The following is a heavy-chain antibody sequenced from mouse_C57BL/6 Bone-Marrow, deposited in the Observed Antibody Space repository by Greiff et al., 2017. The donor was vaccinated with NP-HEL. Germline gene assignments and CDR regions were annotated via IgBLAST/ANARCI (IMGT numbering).Heavy chain of an antibody. Sequence: VQLQQPGAELVKPGASVKMSCKASGYTFTSYWIIWVKQRPGQGLEWIGDIYPGSGSTNYNEKFKSKATLTVDTSSSTAYMQLSSLTSEDSAVYYCARNAAGYAYFDYWGQGTTLTVSS. CDR3: ARNAAGYAYFDY. D-gene: IGHD2-2*01. CDR1: GYTFTSYW. V-gene: IGHV1-55*01. J-gene: IGHJ2*01. CDR2: IYPGSGST.